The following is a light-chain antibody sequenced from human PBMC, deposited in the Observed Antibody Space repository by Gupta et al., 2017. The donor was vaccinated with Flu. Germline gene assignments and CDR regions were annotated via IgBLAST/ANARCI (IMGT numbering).Light chain of an antibody. V-gene: IGKV1-39*01. J-gene: IGKJ1*01. CDR3: QQNSNTPLT. CDR1: QSISSH. CDR2: GAS. Sequence: PSSLSASVGDRVTITCRASQSISSHLNWYQHKPGKAPKLLIYGASSLQSGVPLRFSGSGFGTDFTLTISSLQPEDFATYYCQQNSNTPLTFGQGTKVEIK.